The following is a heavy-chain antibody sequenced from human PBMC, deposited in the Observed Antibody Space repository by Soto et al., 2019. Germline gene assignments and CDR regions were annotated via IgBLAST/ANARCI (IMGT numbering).Heavy chain of an antibody. D-gene: IGHD3-10*01. V-gene: IGHV4-31*03. CDR3: AREANGVYYGSGSSPSRVYGMDV. CDR2: IYYSGST. J-gene: IGHJ6*02. Sequence: SETLSLTCTVSGGSISSGGYYWSWIRQHPGKGLEWIGYIYYSGSTYYNPSLKSRVTISVDTSKNQFSLKLSSVTAADTAVYYCAREANGVYYGSGSSPSRVYGMDVWGQGTTVTVSS. CDR1: GGSISSGGYY.